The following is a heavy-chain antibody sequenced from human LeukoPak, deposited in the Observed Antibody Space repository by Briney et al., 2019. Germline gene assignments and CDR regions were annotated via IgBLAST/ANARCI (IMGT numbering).Heavy chain of an antibody. V-gene: IGHV3-7*01. D-gene: IGHD2-15*01. J-gene: IGHJ4*02. CDR3: ARDLLVVVDAPSTTTLDC. Sequence: GGSLRLSCAASGFTFSDYWMSWVRQAPGKGLEWVANIKKDGREKYYVDSVRGRFTISRDNAKNSVYLQMNSLRAEDTAVYYCARDLLVVVDAPSTTTLDCWGQGTLVTVSS. CDR1: GFTFSDYW. CDR2: IKKDGREK.